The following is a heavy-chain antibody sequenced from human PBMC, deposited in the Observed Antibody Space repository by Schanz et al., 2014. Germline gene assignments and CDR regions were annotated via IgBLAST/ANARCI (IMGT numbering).Heavy chain of an antibody. CDR1: GGSISSGIYY. D-gene: IGHD6-6*01. V-gene: IGHV4-39*01. CDR2: INYSGST. J-gene: IGHJ5*02. Sequence: QLQLQESGPGLVKPSETLSLTCTVSGGSISSGIYYWGWIRQSPGKGLEWLGNINYSGSTYYNPSLKSRFTISADTSKNQFSLNLSSVTASDTAVYYCARRGAVYSSSPPWFDPWGQGTLVTVSS. CDR3: ARRGAVYSSSPPWFDP.